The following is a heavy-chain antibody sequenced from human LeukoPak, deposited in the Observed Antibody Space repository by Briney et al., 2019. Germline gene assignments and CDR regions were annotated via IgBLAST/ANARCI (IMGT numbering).Heavy chain of an antibody. D-gene: IGHD6-19*01. J-gene: IGHJ4*02. V-gene: IGHV3-7*05. CDR2: IKPDGSEK. CDR3: AREYSGWTGYYFDY. Sequence: GASVRLSCEASGFTFSSYWMSWVRQAPGQGLEWMANIKPDGSEKYYVESVKGRFTITRDNAKNSLYLQVNSLRAEDTAVYYCAREYSGWTGYYFDYWGQGNLVTVSS. CDR1: GFTFSSYW.